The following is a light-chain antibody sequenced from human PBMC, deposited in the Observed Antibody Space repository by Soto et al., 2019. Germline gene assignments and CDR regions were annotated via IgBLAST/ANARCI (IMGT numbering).Light chain of an antibody. Sequence: DIQMTQSPASLSASVGDRVTITCQASQDISNYLNWYQQKAGKAPKLLIYDTSELHTGVPSRFSESGAGTEFTFTISSLQPEDIARSYCQQYDKLVSFGQGTKLEI. V-gene: IGKV1-33*01. J-gene: IGKJ2*01. CDR1: QDISNY. CDR2: DTS. CDR3: QQYDKLVS.